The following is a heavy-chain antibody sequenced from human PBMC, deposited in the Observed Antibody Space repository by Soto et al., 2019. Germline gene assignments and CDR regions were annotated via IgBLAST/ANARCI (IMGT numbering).Heavy chain of an antibody. J-gene: IGHJ6*02. V-gene: IGHV3-33*01. D-gene: IGHD4-17*01. CDR1: GFTFSSYG. CDR3: ARVRDGDYYYYGMDV. Sequence: GGSLRLSCAASGFTFSSYGMHWVRQAPGKGLEWVAVIWYDGSNKYYADSVKGRFTISRDNSKNTLYLQMNSLRAEDTAVYYCARVRDGDYYYYGMDVWGQGTTVTSP. CDR2: IWYDGSNK.